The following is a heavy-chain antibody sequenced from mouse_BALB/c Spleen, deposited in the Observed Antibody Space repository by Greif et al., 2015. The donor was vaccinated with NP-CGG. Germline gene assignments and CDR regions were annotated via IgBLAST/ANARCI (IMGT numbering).Heavy chain of an antibody. Sequence: QVQLQQSGAELAKPGASAKMSCKASGYTFTSYWMHWVKQRPGQGLEWIGYINPSTGYTEYNQKFKDKATLTADKSSSTAYMQLSSLTSEDSAVYYCARNYAMDYWGQGTSVTVSS. CDR1: GYTFTSYW. CDR3: ARNYAMDY. CDR2: INPSTGYT. V-gene: IGHV1-7*01. J-gene: IGHJ4*01.